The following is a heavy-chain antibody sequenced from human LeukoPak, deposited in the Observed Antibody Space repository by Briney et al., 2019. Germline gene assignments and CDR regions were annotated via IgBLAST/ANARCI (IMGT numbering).Heavy chain of an antibody. J-gene: IGHJ4*02. CDR1: GGSMSPYH. CDR2: IYYSGST. CDR3: ARAVSGGFDY. Sequence: SETLSLTRTVSGGSMSPYHWGWIRHPPGKGLEWTGYIYYSGSTNYNPSLKSRVTISVDTSKNQFSLKLRSVTAAHTALYYCARAVSGGFDYWGQGVLVTVS. V-gene: IGHV4-59*08. D-gene: IGHD6-19*01.